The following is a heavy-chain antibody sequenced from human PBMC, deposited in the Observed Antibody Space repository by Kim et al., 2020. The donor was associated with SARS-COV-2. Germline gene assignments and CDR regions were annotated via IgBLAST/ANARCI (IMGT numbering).Heavy chain of an antibody. CDR1: GYTFTSYY. V-gene: IGHV1-46*01. CDR3: ARESIVGTEPPSSYFDY. D-gene: IGHD1-26*01. J-gene: IGHJ4*02. Sequence: ASVKVSCKASGYTFTSYYMHWVRQAPGQGLEWMGIINPSGGSTSYAQKFQGRVTMTRDTSTSTVYMELSSLRSEDTAVYYCARESIVGTEPPSSYFDYWGQGTLVTVSS. CDR2: INPSGGST.